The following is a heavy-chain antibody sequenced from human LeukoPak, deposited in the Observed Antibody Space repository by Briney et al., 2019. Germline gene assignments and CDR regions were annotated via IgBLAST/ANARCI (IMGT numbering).Heavy chain of an antibody. Sequence: SETLSLTCAVSGGSISSYYWSWIRQPPGKGLEWIGYIYYSGSTNYNPSLKSRVTISVDTSKTQFSLKLISVTAADTAVYYCARESVGNNHMDVWGKGTTVTVSS. CDR2: IYYSGST. J-gene: IGHJ6*03. V-gene: IGHV4-59*01. D-gene: IGHD1/OR15-1a*01. CDR3: ARESVGNNHMDV. CDR1: GGSISSYY.